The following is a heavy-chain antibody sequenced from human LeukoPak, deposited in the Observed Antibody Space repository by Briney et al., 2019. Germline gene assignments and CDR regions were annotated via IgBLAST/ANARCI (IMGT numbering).Heavy chain of an antibody. D-gene: IGHD3-10*01. CDR1: GYSISNDYY. CDR3: ARGGYYGSGNDFRFDP. J-gene: IGHJ5*02. V-gene: IGHV4-61*01. Sequence: SETLSLTCTVSGYSISNDYYWGWIRQPPGKGPECIGYIHYTGSTNYNPSLKSRVTISVDTSKNQFSLKLGSVTAADTAIYYCARGGYYGSGNDFRFDPWGQGTLVTVSS. CDR2: IHYTGST.